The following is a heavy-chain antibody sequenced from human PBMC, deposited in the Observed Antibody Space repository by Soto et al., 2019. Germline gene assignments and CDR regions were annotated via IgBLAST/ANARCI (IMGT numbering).Heavy chain of an antibody. Sequence: EVQLLESGGGLVQPGGSLRLSCAASGFTFSSYAMSWVRQAPGKGLEWVSAISGSGGSTYYADSVKGRFTISRDNPKHSMYLHRNRLRAEDTAVYYCAKGRGYCSSTSCYVGSDYWGQGTLVTVSS. V-gene: IGHV3-23*01. CDR3: AKGRGYCSSTSCYVGSDY. CDR1: GFTFSSYA. CDR2: ISGSGGST. J-gene: IGHJ4*02. D-gene: IGHD2-2*01.